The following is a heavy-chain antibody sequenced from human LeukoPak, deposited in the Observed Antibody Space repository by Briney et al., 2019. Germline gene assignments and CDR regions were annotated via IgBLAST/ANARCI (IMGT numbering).Heavy chain of an antibody. CDR1: GGSISSSSYY. J-gene: IGHJ4*02. D-gene: IGHD2-15*01. CDR2: IYYSGST. CDR3: AREVRGCNY. Sequence: SETLSLTCTVSGGSISSSSYYWGWLRQPPGKGLEWIGSIYYSGSTYYHPSLKSRVTISVDTSKNQFSLKLSSVTAADTAVYYCAREVRGCNYWGQGTLVTVSS. V-gene: IGHV4-39*07.